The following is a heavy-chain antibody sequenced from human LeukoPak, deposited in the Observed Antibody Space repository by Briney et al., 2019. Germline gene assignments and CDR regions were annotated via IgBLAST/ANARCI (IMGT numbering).Heavy chain of an antibody. CDR2: ISGSGGST. D-gene: IGHD2-15*01. CDR1: GFTFSSYA. Sequence: PGGSLRLSCAASGFTFSSYAMSWVRQAPGKGLEWVSVISGSGGSTYYADSVKGRFTISKDNSKNTLYLQMNSLRAEDTAVYYCAKLGGSLYYYYYMDVWGKGTTVTVSS. CDR3: AKLGGSLYYYYYMDV. V-gene: IGHV3-23*01. J-gene: IGHJ6*03.